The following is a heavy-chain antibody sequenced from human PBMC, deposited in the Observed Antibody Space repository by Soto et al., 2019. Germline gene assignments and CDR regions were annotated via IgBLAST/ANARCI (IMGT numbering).Heavy chain of an antibody. J-gene: IGHJ4*02. CDR3: AKDFAVGGWKGDFDY. CDR1: GFTFSTND. CDR2: SGRVGDT. V-gene: IGHV3-13*01. D-gene: IGHD6-19*01. Sequence: EVQLVESGGGLVQPGGSLRLSCAAAGFTFSTNDMHWVRQGPGKGLEWVSGSGRVGDTYYAGSVKGRFIVSREDAKNSLYLQMNSLRAEDTAVYYCAKDFAVGGWKGDFDYWGQGTLVTVSS.